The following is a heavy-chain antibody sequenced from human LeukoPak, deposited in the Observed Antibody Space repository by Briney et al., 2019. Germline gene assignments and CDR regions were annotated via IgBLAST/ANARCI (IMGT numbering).Heavy chain of an antibody. V-gene: IGHV5-51*01. CDR2: IYPGDSET. CDR3: ARFSASSLAKNWFDP. Sequence: GESLKISCTGSGYRFTDYWIGWMRQMAGKGLEWMGIIYPGDSETRYSPSFQGQVTISADKSISTAYLQWSSLKASDSAMYYCARFSASSLAKNWFDPWGQGTLATVSS. D-gene: IGHD5-12*01. J-gene: IGHJ5*02. CDR1: GYRFTDYW.